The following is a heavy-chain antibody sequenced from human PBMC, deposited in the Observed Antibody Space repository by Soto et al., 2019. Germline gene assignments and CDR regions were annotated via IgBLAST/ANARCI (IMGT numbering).Heavy chain of an antibody. CDR2: INYDGSEK. CDR3: AKGSHPRSRPPVAVDH. V-gene: IGHV3-7*01. J-gene: IGHJ4*02. CDR1: GFDFSNFW. Sequence: EVQLVESGGGLVQPGGSLRISCDASGFDFSNFWMTWVRQVPGRGLEWVANINYDGSEKNYVDSVKGRFTIFRDNAKNSVDLLMSGLRVDDTAIYYWAKGSHPRSRPPVAVDHWGQGTLITIAS. D-gene: IGHD6-6*01.